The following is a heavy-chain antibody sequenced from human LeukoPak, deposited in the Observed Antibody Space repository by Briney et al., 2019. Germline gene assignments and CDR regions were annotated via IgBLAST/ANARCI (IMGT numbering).Heavy chain of an antibody. D-gene: IGHD4-17*01. CDR3: ARRVSGDYGHWFDP. CDR1: GGSVSSGNYY. J-gene: IGHJ5*02. CDR2: NSYSGSA. V-gene: IGHV4-61*01. Sequence: PSETLSLTCTVSGGSVSSGNYYWTWIRQPPGKGLEWIGYNSYSGSANYNPSLKSRVTILLDTSKNQFSLKLSSVTAADTAIYSCARRVSGDYGHWFDPWGQGTLVTVPS.